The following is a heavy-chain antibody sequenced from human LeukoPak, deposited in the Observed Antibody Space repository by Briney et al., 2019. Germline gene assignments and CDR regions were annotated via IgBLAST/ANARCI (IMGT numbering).Heavy chain of an antibody. CDR3: ARDQGVTASPGCFDY. CDR1: GYTFTGYY. J-gene: IGHJ4*02. Sequence: ASVKVSCKASGYTFTGYYMHWVRQAPGQGLEWMGWINPNSGGTNYAQKFQGRVTMTRDTSISTAYMELSRLRSDDTAVYYCARDQGVTASPGCFDYWGQGTLVTVSS. D-gene: IGHD5-18*01. V-gene: IGHV1-2*02. CDR2: INPNSGGT.